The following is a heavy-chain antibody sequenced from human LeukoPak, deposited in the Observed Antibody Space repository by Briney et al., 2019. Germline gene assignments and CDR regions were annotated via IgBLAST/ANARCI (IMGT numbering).Heavy chain of an antibody. D-gene: IGHD6-13*01. Sequence: SETLSLTCAVYVGSFSGYYWSWIRQPPGKGLEWIGEINHSGSTNYNPSLKSRVTISVDTSKNQFSLKLSSVTAADTAVYYCAREEQLASIDYWGQGTLVTVSS. V-gene: IGHV4-34*01. J-gene: IGHJ4*02. CDR3: AREEQLASIDY. CDR1: VGSFSGYY. CDR2: INHSGST.